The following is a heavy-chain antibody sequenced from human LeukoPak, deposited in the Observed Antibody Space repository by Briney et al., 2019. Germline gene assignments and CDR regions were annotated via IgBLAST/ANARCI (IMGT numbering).Heavy chain of an antibody. CDR3: ARYLAYGDPPLGY. CDR1: GFTFSNAW. CDR2: ISYDGTYI. Sequence: GGSLRLSCAASGFTFSNAWMTWVRQAPGKGLEWVAVISYDGTYIYYADSVKGRFTISRDNSKNTLYLQMNSLRPEDTAVYYCARYLAYGDPPLGYWGQGTLVTVSS. V-gene: IGHV3-30*03. D-gene: IGHD4-17*01. J-gene: IGHJ4*02.